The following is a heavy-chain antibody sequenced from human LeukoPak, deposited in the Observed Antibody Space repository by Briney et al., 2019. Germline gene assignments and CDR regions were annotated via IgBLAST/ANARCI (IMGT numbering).Heavy chain of an antibody. Sequence: GGSLRLSCAASGFTVSSNYMSWVRQAPGKGLEWVSVIYSGGSTYYADSVKGRFTISRDNSKNTLYLQMNSLRAEDTAVYYCARKYRGEYYFAYWGQGTLVTVSS. CDR3: ARKYRGEYYFAY. CDR2: IYSGGST. CDR1: GFTVSSNY. J-gene: IGHJ4*02. V-gene: IGHV3-66*01. D-gene: IGHD3-10*01.